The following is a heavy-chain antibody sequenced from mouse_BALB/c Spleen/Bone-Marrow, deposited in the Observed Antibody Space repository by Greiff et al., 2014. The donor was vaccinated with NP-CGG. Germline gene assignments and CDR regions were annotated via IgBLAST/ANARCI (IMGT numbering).Heavy chain of an antibody. Sequence: VQLKESGPVLGKPSQSLSLTCTVTAYSITSGYGWHWIRQFPGNKLEWMGYIHYSGSTHYIPSLKSRISITRDTSKNQFFLQLNSVTTEDTATYYCAREARTTARFAYWGQGTLVTVSA. D-gene: IGHD1-2*01. J-gene: IGHJ3*01. CDR1: AYSITSGYG. CDR3: AREARTTARFAY. CDR2: IHYSGST. V-gene: IGHV3-1*02.